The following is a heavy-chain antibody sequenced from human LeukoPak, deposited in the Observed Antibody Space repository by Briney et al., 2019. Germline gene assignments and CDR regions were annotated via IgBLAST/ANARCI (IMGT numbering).Heavy chain of an antibody. CDR2: ISYDGSNK. Sequence: GRSLRLSCAASGFTFSSYAMHWVRQAPGKGLEWVAVISYDGSNKYYADSVKGRFTISRDNSKNTLYLQMNSLRAEDTAVYYCARDTAFFGVVSDAFDIWDQGTMVTVSS. CDR1: GFTFSSYA. V-gene: IGHV3-30*01. CDR3: ARDTAFFGVVSDAFDI. J-gene: IGHJ3*02. D-gene: IGHD3-3*01.